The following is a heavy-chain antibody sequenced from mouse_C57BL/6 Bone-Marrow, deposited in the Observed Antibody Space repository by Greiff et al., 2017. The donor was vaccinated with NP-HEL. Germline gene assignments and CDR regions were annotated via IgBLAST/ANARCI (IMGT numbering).Heavy chain of an antibody. D-gene: IGHD2-2*01. V-gene: IGHV5-4*03. CDR2: ISDGGSYT. Sequence: EVMLVESGGGLVKPGGSLKLSCAASGFTFSSYAMSWVRQTPEKRLEWVATISDGGSYTYYPDNVKGRFTISRDNAKNNLYLQMSHLKSEDTAMYYCARVYGYDWYFDVWGTGTTVTVSS. CDR3: ARVYGYDWYFDV. J-gene: IGHJ1*03. CDR1: GFTFSSYA.